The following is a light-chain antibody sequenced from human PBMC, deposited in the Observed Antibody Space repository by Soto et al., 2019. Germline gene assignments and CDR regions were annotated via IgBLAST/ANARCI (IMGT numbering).Light chain of an antibody. CDR3: QQYGSSPLT. CDR2: GAS. V-gene: IGKV3-20*01. J-gene: IGKJ4*02. Sequence: ENGSAQSPGTLSLSRGETATLYCRASQSVSSSYLAWYQQKPGQAPRLLIYGASTRATGIPARFSGSGSGTDFTITISTLEPDDFAVYYCQQYGSSPLTFGGGTKVDIK. CDR1: QSVSSSY.